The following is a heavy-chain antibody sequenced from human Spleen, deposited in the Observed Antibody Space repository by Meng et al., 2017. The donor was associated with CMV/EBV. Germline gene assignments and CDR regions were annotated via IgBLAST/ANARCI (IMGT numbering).Heavy chain of an antibody. CDR3: AGDLLGYSAYGVRYFDL. Sequence: GGSLRLSCAASGFTFSDYWMAWVRQTPGKGLEWVANIKRDGSEKYYVDSVKGRFTVSRDNAKNSLHLQMRTLRAEDTAVYYCAGDLLGYSAYGVRYFDLWGRGTLVTVSS. CDR1: GFTFSDYW. D-gene: IGHD5-12*01. V-gene: IGHV3-7*01. CDR2: IKRDGSEK. J-gene: IGHJ2*01.